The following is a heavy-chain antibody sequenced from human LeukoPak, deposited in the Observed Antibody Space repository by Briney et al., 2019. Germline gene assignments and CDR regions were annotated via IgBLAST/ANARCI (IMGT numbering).Heavy chain of an antibody. CDR3: ARASPNTVTTFSEFNWFDP. CDR1: GYTFSSYG. D-gene: IGHD4-17*01. J-gene: IGHJ5*02. V-gene: IGHV1-18*01. Sequence: ASVKVSCKASGYTFSSYGISWVRQAPGQGLEWMGWISAYNGNTNYAQKLQGRVTMTTDTSTSTAYMELRSLRSDDTAVYYCARASPNTVTTFSEFNWFDPWGQGTLVTVSS. CDR2: ISAYNGNT.